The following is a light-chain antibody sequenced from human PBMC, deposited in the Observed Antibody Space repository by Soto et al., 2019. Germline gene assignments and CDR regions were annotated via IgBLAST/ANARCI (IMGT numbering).Light chain of an antibody. CDR2: EVS. Sequence: QSVLTQPASVSGSPGQSITISCTGTSGDVGSYNLVSWYQQHPGKAPKLMIYEVSKRPSGVSNRFSGSKSGNTASLTISGLQAEDEADYYCCSYAGSSTLYVFGTGTKVTVL. J-gene: IGLJ1*01. CDR3: CSYAGSSTLYV. CDR1: SGDVGSYNL. V-gene: IGLV2-23*02.